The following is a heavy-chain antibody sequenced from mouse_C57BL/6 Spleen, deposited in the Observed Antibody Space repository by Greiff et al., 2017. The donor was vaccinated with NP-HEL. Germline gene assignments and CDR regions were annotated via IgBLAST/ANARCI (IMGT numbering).Heavy chain of an antibody. CDR3: ASEDYGSRAFAY. CDR1: GFSLTSYG. V-gene: IGHV2-6*01. Sequence: QVQLKETGPGLVAPSQSLSITCTVSGFSLTSYGVDWVRQSPGKGLEWLGVIWGVGSTNYNSALKSRLSISKDNSKSQVFLKMNSLQTDDTAMYYCASEDYGSRAFAYWGQGTLVTVSA. D-gene: IGHD1-1*01. CDR2: IWGVGST. J-gene: IGHJ3*01.